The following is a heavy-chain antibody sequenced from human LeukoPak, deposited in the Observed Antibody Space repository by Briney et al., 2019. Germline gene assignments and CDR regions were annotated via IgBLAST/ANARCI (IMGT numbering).Heavy chain of an antibody. CDR2: INPNSGGT. D-gene: IGHD3-3*01. CDR3: ARGSDDFWSGYSPSY. J-gene: IGHJ4*02. CDR1: GYTFTGYY. V-gene: IGHV1-2*02. Sequence: ASVKVSCKASGYTFTGYYMHWVRQPPGQGLEWMGWINPNSGGTNYAQKFQGRVTMTRDTSISTAYMELSRLRSDDTAVYYCARGSDDFWSGYSPSYWGQGTLVTVSS.